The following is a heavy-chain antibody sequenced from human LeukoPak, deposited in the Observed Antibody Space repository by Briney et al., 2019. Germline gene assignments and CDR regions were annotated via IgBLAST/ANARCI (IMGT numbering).Heavy chain of an antibody. CDR3: ARGYCSGTSCPDAFDI. D-gene: IGHD2-2*01. CDR1: GYTFTSYY. V-gene: IGHV1-46*01. Sequence: GASVKVSCKASGYTFTSYYMHWVRQTPGQGLEWMGIINPSGGSTSYAQKFQGRVTMTRDMSTSTVYMELSSLRSEDTAVYYCARGYCSGTSCPDAFDIWGQGTMVTVSS. J-gene: IGHJ3*02. CDR2: INPSGGST.